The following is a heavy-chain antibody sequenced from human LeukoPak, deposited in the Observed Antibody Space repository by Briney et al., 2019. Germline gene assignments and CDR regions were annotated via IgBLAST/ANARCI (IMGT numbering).Heavy chain of an antibody. CDR3: AREPYSSFDY. J-gene: IGHJ4*02. Sequence: AASVKVSCKASGYTFTGYCLHWVRQAPGQGLEWMGWINPNSGGTNYAQKFQGRVTMTRDTSISTAYMELSRLRSDDTAVYYCAREPYSSFDYWGQGTLVTVSS. CDR1: GYTFTGYC. D-gene: IGHD2-15*01. V-gene: IGHV1-2*02. CDR2: INPNSGGT.